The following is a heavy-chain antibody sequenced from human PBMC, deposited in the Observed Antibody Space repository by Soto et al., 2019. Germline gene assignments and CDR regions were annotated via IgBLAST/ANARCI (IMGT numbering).Heavy chain of an antibody. V-gene: IGHV3-23*01. J-gene: IGHJ3*02. D-gene: IGHD4-17*01. Sequence: EVQLLESGGGLVQPGGSLRLSCVATGFTFSTYAMSWVRQAPGKGLEWVSTMSARDGSAFYADSVKGRFTISRDDSKNTLYLQMNSLTAEDTAVYPCAKRQTVTTWRYDAFDIWGQGTMVTVSS. CDR2: MSARDGSA. CDR3: AKRQTVTTWRYDAFDI. CDR1: GFTFSTYA.